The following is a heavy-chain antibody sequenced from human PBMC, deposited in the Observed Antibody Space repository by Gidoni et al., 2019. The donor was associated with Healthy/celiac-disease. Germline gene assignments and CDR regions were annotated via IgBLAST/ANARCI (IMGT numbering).Heavy chain of an antibody. D-gene: IGHD1-1*01. CDR1: GFSPSTSGVG. J-gene: IGHJ4*02. CDR3: ARVEPVERVEYYFDY. CDR2: IYWDDDK. V-gene: IGHV2-5*02. Sequence: QITLQQSGPTLVKPTQTLTLTCTFSGFSPSTSGVGLGWILQPPGKALEWLARIYWDDDKRYSPSLKSKVTITKDTSKSQVVLTMTNMDPVDTATDYYARVEPVERVEYYFDYWGQGTLVTVSS.